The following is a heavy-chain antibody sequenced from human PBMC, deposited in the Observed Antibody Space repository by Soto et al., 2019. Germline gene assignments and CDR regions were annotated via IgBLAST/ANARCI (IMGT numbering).Heavy chain of an antibody. Sequence: GGSLRLSCAASGFTFSSYGMHWVRQAPGKGLEWVAVIWYDGSNKYYADSVKGRFTISRDNSKNTLYLQMNSLRAEDTAVYYCARDMRSDFWSPYYYYGMDVWGQGTTVTVSS. V-gene: IGHV3-33*01. CDR3: ARDMRSDFWSPYYYYGMDV. CDR2: IWYDGSNK. CDR1: GFTFSSYG. D-gene: IGHD3-3*01. J-gene: IGHJ6*02.